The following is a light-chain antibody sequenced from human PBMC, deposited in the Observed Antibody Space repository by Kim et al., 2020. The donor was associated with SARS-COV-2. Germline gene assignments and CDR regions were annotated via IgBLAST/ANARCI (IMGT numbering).Light chain of an antibody. J-gene: IGKJ1*01. V-gene: IGKV1-39*01. CDR1: QSISSY. CDR3: QQSYSTPPWT. Sequence: SVGDRVTIPCRASQSISSYLNWYQQKPGNAPKLLIYAASSLQSGVPSRFSGSGSGTDFTLTISSLQPEDFATYYCQQSYSTPPWTFGQGTKVDIK. CDR2: AAS.